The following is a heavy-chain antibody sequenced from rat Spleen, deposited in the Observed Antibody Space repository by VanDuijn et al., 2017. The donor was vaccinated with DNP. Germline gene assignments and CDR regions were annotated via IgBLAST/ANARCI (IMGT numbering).Heavy chain of an antibody. CDR2: ISYDGSST. D-gene: IGHD1-9*01. V-gene: IGHV5-29*01. J-gene: IGHJ2*01. CDR1: GFIFSNFW. CDR3: AKAVHTISLFDY. Sequence: EVQLVESGGGLVQPGRSLKLSCAASGFIFSNFWMTWVRQAPTKGLEWVATISYDGSSTYYRGSVKGRFTISRDNAKSTLYLQMDSLRSEDTATYYCAKAVHTISLFDYWGQGVMVTVSS.